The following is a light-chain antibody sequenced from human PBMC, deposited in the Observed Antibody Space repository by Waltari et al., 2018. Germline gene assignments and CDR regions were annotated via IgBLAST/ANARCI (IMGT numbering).Light chain of an antibody. CDR2: VNADGSH. CDR3: QTWGTGIHV. V-gene: IGLV4-69*01. Sequence: HLVLTQAPSASASLGASVKLTCSLPGESSAYAIAWHQQHPLQGLRHLMTVNADGSHKRGDGVSERFSGSSSDLDRYLIISRLQSDDEADYFCQTWGTGIHVFGSGTRLTV. J-gene: IGLJ2*01. CDR1: GESSAYA.